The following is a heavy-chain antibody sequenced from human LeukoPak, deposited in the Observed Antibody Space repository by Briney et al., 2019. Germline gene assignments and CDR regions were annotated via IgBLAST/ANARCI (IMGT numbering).Heavy chain of an antibody. Sequence: ASVKCSCKASGRTFSSYAIGWVRQAPGQGLAWMGRIIPIFGTANYAQKFQGRVTMTTDESTSTAYMELSSLRSEDTAVYYCARRGRDYGDWYYFDYWGQGTLVTVSS. CDR2: IIPIFGTA. V-gene: IGHV1-69*05. CDR1: GRTFSSYA. D-gene: IGHD4-17*01. CDR3: ARRGRDYGDWYYFDY. J-gene: IGHJ4*02.